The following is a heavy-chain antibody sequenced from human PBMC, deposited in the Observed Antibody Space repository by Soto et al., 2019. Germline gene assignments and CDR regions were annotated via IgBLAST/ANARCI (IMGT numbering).Heavy chain of an antibody. V-gene: IGHV1-69*02. D-gene: IGHD4-17*01. CDR1: GGTFSSYT. CDR3: AGRTDYGGNSEI. J-gene: IGHJ4*02. Sequence: QVQLVQSGAEVKKPGSSVKVSCKASGGTFSSYTISWVRQAPGQGLEWMGRIIPILGIANYAQKFQGRVTITADKATSTAYMELSSLRSEDTAVYYCAGRTDYGGNSEIWGQGTLVTVSS. CDR2: IIPILGIA.